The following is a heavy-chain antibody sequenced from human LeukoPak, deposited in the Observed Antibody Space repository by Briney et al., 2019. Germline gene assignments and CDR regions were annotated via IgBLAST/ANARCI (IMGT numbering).Heavy chain of an antibody. CDR1: GDSISSSNSY. D-gene: IGHD3-10*01. CDR2: IYYSGST. CDR3: ARRPAIIMDRGVVYYFDF. Sequence: SETLFLTCTVSGDSISSSNSYWGWIRQPPGKGLEWFGTIYYSGSTYYNPSLKSRVSISLDTSKKQSSLKLTSVTAADTAVYYCARRPAIIMDRGVVYYFDFWGQGILVTVSS. J-gene: IGHJ4*02. V-gene: IGHV4-39*01.